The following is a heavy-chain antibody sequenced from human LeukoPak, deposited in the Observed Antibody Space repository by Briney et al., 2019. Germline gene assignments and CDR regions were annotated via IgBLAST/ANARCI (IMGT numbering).Heavy chain of an antibody. D-gene: IGHD3-22*01. CDR2: IRSKAYGGTT. V-gene: IGHV3-49*04. CDR3: TRAYYYDSSGCLSNY. J-gene: IGHJ4*02. CDR1: GFTFGDYA. Sequence: GGSLRLSCTASGFTFGDYAMIWVRQAPGKGLEWVGFIRSKAYGGTTEYAASVKGRFTISRDDSKSIAYLQMNSLQTEDTAVYYCTRAYYYDSSGCLSNYWGQGTLVTVSS.